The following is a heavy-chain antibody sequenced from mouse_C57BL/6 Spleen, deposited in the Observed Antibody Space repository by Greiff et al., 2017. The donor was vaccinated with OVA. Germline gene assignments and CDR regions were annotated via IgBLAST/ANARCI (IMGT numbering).Heavy chain of an antibody. V-gene: IGHV1-15*01. J-gene: IGHJ3*01. CDR3: TKNWDGFAY. Sequence: LVESGAELVRPGASVTLSCKASGYTFTDYEMHWVKQTPVHGLEWIGAIDPETGGTAYNQKFKGKAILTADKSSSTAYMELRSLTSEDSAVYYCTKNWDGFAYWGQGTLVTVSA. CDR2: IDPETGGT. D-gene: IGHD4-1*01. CDR1: GYTFTDYE.